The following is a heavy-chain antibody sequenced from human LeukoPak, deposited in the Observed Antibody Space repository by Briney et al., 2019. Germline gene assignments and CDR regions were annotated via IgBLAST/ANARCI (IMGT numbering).Heavy chain of an antibody. J-gene: IGHJ4*02. D-gene: IGHD3-22*01. Sequence: PGGSLRLSCAASGFIFPNAWIDWVRQAPGKGLEWVSAISGSGGSTYYADSVKGRFTISRDNSKNTLYLQMNSLRAEDTAVYYCAKDQGGSYYDSSGYYLAPLDYWGQGTLVTVSS. CDR3: AKDQGGSYYDSSGYYLAPLDY. CDR2: ISGSGGST. CDR1: GFIFPNAW. V-gene: IGHV3-23*01.